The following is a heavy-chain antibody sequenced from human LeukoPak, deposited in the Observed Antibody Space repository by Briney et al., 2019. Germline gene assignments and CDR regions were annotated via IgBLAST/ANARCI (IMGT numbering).Heavy chain of an antibody. CDR2: IYYSGST. J-gene: IGHJ5*02. V-gene: IGHV4-59*01. Sequence: PSETLSLTCTVSGGSISNYYWSWLRQPPGKGLEWIGYIYYSGSTNYNPSLTSRLTISVDTSKNQFSLNLTSVTAADTAVYYCARTPRSGVWTGYYVWFDPWGQGTLVTVSS. CDR1: GGSISNYY. D-gene: IGHD3/OR15-3a*01. CDR3: ARTPRSGVWTGYYVWFDP.